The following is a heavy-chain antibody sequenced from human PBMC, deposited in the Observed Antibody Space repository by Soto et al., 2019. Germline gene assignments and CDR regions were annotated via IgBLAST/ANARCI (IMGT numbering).Heavy chain of an antibody. V-gene: IGHV1-69*01. J-gene: IGHJ4*02. CDR1: GGTFSSYA. CDR3: ARDRYCSSTSCYSFDY. CDR2: PIPIFGTA. D-gene: IGHD2-2*02. Sequence: QVQLVQSGAEVKKPGSSVKVSCKASGGTFSSYAISWVRQAPGQGLEWMGGPIPIFGTANYAQKFQGRVRITADQTTSTAYMELSSLRSEDTAVYYCARDRYCSSTSCYSFDYWGQGTLVTVSS.